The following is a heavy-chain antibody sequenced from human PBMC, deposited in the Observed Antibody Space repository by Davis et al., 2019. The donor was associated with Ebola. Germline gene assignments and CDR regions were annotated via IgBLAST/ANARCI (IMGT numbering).Heavy chain of an antibody. CDR2: ISSNGGST. D-gene: IGHD3-3*01. V-gene: IGHV3-64*01. CDR3: ARATAGDVRFLEWLSWWFDP. J-gene: IGHJ5*02. CDR1: GFTFSSYA. Sequence: GESLKISCAASGFTFSSYAMHWVRQAPGKGLEYVSAISSNGGSTYYANSVKGRFTISRDNSKNTLYLQMGSLRAEDMAVYYCARATAGDVRFLEWLSWWFDPWGQGTLVTVSS.